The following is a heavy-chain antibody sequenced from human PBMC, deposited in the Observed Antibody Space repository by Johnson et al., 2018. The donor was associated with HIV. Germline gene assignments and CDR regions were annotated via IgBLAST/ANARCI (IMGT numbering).Heavy chain of an antibody. Sequence: QVQLVESGGAVVQPGGSLRLSCAASGFTFTSYPMHWVRQAPGKGLEWVAVISFAGNIKYYADSVKGRFTISRENSKNMLYLQMNSLRGEDMAVYYCARGGRGYSYSYAFDIWG. CDR2: ISFAGNIK. CDR1: GFTFTSYP. CDR3: ARGGRGYSYSYAFDI. V-gene: IGHV3-30*04. J-gene: IGHJ3*02. D-gene: IGHD5-18*01.